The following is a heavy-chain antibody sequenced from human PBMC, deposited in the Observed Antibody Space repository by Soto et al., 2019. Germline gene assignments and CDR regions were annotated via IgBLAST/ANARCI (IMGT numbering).Heavy chain of an antibody. V-gene: IGHV1-3*01. CDR1: GYTFTDYA. Sequence: QVQLVQSGAEVKKPGASVKVSCKASGYTFTDYAMHWVRQAPGQRLEWMGWINAGNGKTKYSQNFQGRLTITRDTSASTTYMELSSLRSEDTAVYYCARGRWTQTTADYCLDYWGQGTLVTVSS. D-gene: IGHD4-17*01. CDR2: INAGNGKT. CDR3: ARGRWTQTTADYCLDY. J-gene: IGHJ4*02.